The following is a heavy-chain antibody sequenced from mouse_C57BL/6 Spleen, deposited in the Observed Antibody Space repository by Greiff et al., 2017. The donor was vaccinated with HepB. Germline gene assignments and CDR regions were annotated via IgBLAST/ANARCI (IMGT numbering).Heavy chain of an antibody. V-gene: IGHV1-15*01. CDR3: TRGDSSGLLYYFDY. D-gene: IGHD3-2*02. J-gene: IGHJ2*01. CDR1: GYTFTDYE. CDR2: IDPETGGT. Sequence: QVHVKQSGAELVRPGASVTLSCKASGYTFTDYEMHWVKQTPVHGLEWIGAIDPETGGTAYNQKFKGKAILTADKSSSTAYMELRSLTSEDSAVYYCTRGDSSGLLYYFDYWGQGTTLTVSS.